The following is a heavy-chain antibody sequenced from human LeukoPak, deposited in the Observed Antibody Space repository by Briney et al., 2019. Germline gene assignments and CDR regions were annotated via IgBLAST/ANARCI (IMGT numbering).Heavy chain of an antibody. J-gene: IGHJ4*02. V-gene: IGHV4-39*01. CDR3: ARHTTMSPCQHYGGSISP. D-gene: IGHD4-23*01. Sequence: PSETLSLTCTVSGGSISGSSYYWGWIRQPPGKGLEWIGSIYYSGSTYYNPSLKSRVTISVDTSKNQFSLKLSSVTAADTAVYYCARHTTMSPCQHYGGSISPWGQGTLVTVSS. CDR2: IYYSGST. CDR1: GGSISGSSYY.